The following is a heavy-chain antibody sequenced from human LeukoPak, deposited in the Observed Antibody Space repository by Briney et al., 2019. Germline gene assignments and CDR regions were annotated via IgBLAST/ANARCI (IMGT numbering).Heavy chain of an antibody. CDR2: IYHSGST. D-gene: IGHD3-10*01. J-gene: IGHJ3*02. V-gene: IGHV4-30-2*01. CDR3: ARDGAPGAFDI. CDR1: GGSISSGGYS. Sequence: SETLSLTCTVSGGSISSGGYSWSWIRQPPGKGLEWIGYIYHSGSTYYNPSLKSRVTISVDRSKNQFSLKLSSVTAADTAVYYCARDGAPGAFDIWGQGTMVTVSS.